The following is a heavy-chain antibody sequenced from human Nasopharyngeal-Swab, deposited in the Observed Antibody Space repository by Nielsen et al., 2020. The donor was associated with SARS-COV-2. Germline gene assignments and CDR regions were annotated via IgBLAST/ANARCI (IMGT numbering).Heavy chain of an antibody. CDR1: GYTFTGYY. Sequence: SVNVSCKASGYTFTGYYMQWLRQAPGQGLEWMGWINPNSGDTNYAQKFQGRVTMNRDTSISTAYMELSRLRSDDTAVYYCARERATYSSSWYTPKSLYYYGMDVWGQGTTVTVSS. CDR2: INPNSGDT. V-gene: IGHV1-2*02. D-gene: IGHD6-13*01. CDR3: ARERATYSSSWYTPKSLYYYGMDV. J-gene: IGHJ6*02.